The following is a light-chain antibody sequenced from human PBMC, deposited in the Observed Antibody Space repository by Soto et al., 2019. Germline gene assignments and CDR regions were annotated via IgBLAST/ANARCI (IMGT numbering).Light chain of an antibody. Sequence: FVVTQSPDTLSLSPGETATLSCRAGQSVSSSVAWYQHKPGQSPRLVVYSGYKRSPGIPARFSGSGSGTDFTLTISSLESDDFAIYYCQQRYSWLRVFGPGTKVDI. V-gene: IGKV3-11*01. J-gene: IGKJ1*01. CDR2: SGY. CDR3: QQRYSWLRV. CDR1: QSVSSS.